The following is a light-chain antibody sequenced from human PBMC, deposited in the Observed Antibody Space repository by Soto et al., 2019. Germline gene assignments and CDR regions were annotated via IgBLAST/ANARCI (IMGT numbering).Light chain of an antibody. CDR2: DVS. V-gene: IGLV2-14*01. J-gene: IGLJ1*01. CDR1: SSDVGGYNY. CDR3: SPYTSSSTLHKD. Sequence: QSALTQPASVSGSPGQSITISCTGTSSDVGGYNYVSWYQQHPGKAPKLMIYDVSNRPSGVSNRFSGSKSGNTASLTISGLQAEDEADYYCSPYTSSSTLHKDFGTGTKLTVL.